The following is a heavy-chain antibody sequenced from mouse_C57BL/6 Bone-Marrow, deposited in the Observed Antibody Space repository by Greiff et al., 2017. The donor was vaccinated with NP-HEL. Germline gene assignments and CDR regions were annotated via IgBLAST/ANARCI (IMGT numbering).Heavy chain of an antibody. CDR2: ISDGGSYT. J-gene: IGHJ4*01. CDR1: GFTFSSYA. CDR3: ARDGYGNYYYAMDY. Sequence: EVKLVESGGGLVKPGGSLKLSCAASGFTFSSYAMSWVRQTPEKRLEWVATISDGGSYTYYPDNVKGRFTISRDNAKNNLYLQMSHLKSEDTAMYYCARDGYGNYYYAMDYWGQGTSVTVSS. V-gene: IGHV5-4*01. D-gene: IGHD2-10*02.